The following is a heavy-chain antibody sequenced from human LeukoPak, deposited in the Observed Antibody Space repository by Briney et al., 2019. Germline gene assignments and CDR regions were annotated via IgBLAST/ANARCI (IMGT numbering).Heavy chain of an antibody. CDR2: ISSSGSTI. CDR3: ATGGSYFDY. J-gene: IGHJ4*02. Sequence: GGSLRLSCAASGFTFSSYEMKWVRQAPGKGLEWVSYISSSGSTIYYADSVKGRFTISRDNAKNSLYPQMNSLRAEDTAVYYCATGGSYFDYWGQGTLVTVSS. V-gene: IGHV3-48*03. D-gene: IGHD3-10*01. CDR1: GFTFSSYE.